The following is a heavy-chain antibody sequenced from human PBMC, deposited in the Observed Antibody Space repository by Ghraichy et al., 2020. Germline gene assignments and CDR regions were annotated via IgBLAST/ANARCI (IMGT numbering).Heavy chain of an antibody. CDR2: IYNSGST. J-gene: IGHJ4*02. D-gene: IGHD1-26*01. V-gene: IGHV4-61*01. CDR3: ARGRIVVVTGNYLDN. CDR1: GGTVSSGSYY. Sequence: SETLSLTCIVSGGTVSSGSYYWSWIGQAPGKGLEWSGYIYNSGSTDYNPSLKSRVIIAADTSKNQFSLKLSSVTAADTAEYYCARGRIVVVTGNYLDNWGQRTLDT.